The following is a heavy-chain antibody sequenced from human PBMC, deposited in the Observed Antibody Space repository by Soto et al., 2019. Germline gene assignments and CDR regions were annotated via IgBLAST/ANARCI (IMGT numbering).Heavy chain of an antibody. CDR1: GFTFGDYA. CDR3: TRDPGYCSSTSCPRFDP. V-gene: IGHV3-49*03. D-gene: IGHD2-2*01. J-gene: IGHJ5*02. Sequence: GGSLRLSCTASGFTFGDYAMSWFRQAPGKGLEWVGFIRSKAYGGTTEYAASVKGRFTISRDDSKSIAYLQMNSLKTEDTAVYYCTRDPGYCSSTSCPRFDPWGQGTLVTVSS. CDR2: IRSKAYGGTT.